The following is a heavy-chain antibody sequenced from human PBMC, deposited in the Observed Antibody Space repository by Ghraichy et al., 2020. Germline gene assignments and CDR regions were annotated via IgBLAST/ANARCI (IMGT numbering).Heavy chain of an antibody. CDR3: ARQSRVALALGAFDI. V-gene: IGHV4-59*08. CDR1: DGSISNHY. D-gene: IGHD5-12*01. CDR2: IFYSGRT. J-gene: IGHJ3*02. Sequence: SETLSLTCTVSDGSISNHYWSWIRQSPGKGLEWIAYIFYSGRTRDNPSLESRVAISVDTSKNQFSLRLRSVTAADTAVYYCARQSRVALALGAFDIWGRGTMVTVSS.